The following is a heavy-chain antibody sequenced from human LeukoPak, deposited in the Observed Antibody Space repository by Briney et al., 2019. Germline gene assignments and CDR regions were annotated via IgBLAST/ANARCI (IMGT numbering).Heavy chain of an antibody. Sequence: PAGSLRLSCAASGFSLSSYAMSWVRQAPGKGLEWVAFIRFDESDKFYADSVKGRFTISRDNAKNSLYLQMKSLRVEDTGVYYCARDAGGRTQREGWFDPWGQGTLVTVSS. V-gene: IGHV3-33*08. D-gene: IGHD1-26*01. CDR1: GFSLSSYA. CDR2: IRFDESDK. J-gene: IGHJ5*02. CDR3: ARDAGGRTQREGWFDP.